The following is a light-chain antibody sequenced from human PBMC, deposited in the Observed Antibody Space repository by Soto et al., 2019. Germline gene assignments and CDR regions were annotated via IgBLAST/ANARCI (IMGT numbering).Light chain of an antibody. CDR3: QQRSNWPPFT. Sequence: EIVLTQSPATLSLSPGERATLSCRSSRSVSRYLAWYQQKPGQAPRLLIFDASNRATGIPARFSGSGSGTEFTPTTSSLEPEDFAVYYCQQRSNWPPFTFGPGTKVEIK. CDR2: DAS. J-gene: IGKJ3*01. CDR1: RSVSRY. V-gene: IGKV3-11*01.